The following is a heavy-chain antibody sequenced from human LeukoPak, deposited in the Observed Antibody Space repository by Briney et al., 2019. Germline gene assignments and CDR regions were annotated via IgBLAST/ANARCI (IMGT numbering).Heavy chain of an antibody. CDR2: VSYDGSDK. Sequence: TGGSLRLSCAASGFTFSVYGMHWVRQAPGKGLEWVAVVSYDGSDKYYSDSVEGRLSISRDNSKNTVYLQMSSLRAEDTAVYFCAKDWNYYDTSVPFYYYYMEVWGKGTTVTVSS. J-gene: IGHJ6*03. CDR3: AKDWNYYDTSVPFYYYYMEV. V-gene: IGHV3-30*18. CDR1: GFTFSVYG. D-gene: IGHD3-22*01.